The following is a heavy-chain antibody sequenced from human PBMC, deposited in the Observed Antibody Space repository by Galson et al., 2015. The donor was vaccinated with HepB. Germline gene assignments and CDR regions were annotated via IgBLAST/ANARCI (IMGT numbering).Heavy chain of an antibody. CDR1: GYTFTSYG. CDR3: ASLSYEENYYYGMDV. D-gene: IGHD3-22*01. J-gene: IGHJ6*02. Sequence: SVKVSCKASGYTFTSYGISWVRQAPGQGLEWMGWISAYNGNTNYAQKLQGRVTMTTDTSTSTAYMELRSLRSDDTAVYYCASLSYEENYYYGMDVWGQGTTVTVSS. V-gene: IGHV1-18*01. CDR2: ISAYNGNT.